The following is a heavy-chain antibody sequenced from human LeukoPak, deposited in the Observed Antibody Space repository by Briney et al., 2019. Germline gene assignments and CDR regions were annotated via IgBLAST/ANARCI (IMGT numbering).Heavy chain of an antibody. CDR2: INPNSGGT. V-gene: IGHV1-2*02. CDR1: GYTFTSYY. D-gene: IGHD3-22*01. CDR3: ARALYYDSSGYCSSSYHYFQH. Sequence: ASVKVSCKASGYTFTSYYLHWVRQAPGQGLEWMGWINPNSGGTNYAQKFQGRVTMTRDTSISTAYMELSRLRSDDTAEYYCARALYYDSSGYCSSSYHYFQHWGQGTLVTVSS. J-gene: IGHJ1*01.